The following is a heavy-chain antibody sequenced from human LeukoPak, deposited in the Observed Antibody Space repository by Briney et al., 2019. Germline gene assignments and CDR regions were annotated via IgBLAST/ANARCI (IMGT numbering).Heavy chain of an antibody. CDR3: AREFPHDRYSSSSSY. Sequence: SETLSLTCTVSGGSISGYYWSWIRQPPGKGLEWIGYISTSGSTTYNPSLKSRVTISVDTSKNQFSLKLSSVTAADTAVYYCAREFPHDRYSSSSSYWGQGTLVTVSS. CDR2: ISTSGST. D-gene: IGHD6-6*01. CDR1: GGSISGYY. V-gene: IGHV4-4*09. J-gene: IGHJ4*02.